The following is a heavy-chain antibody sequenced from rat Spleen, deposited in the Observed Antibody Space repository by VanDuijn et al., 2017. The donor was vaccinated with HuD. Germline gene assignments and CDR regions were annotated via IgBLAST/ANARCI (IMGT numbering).Heavy chain of an antibody. CDR1: GYSITSSYR. CDR3: ARDYSGPFDY. Sequence: EVQLQESGPGLVKPSQSLSLTCSVTGYSITSSYRWNWIRKFPGNKLEWMGYIDSVGSTNYNPSLRSRISIARDTSKNQFFLQVNSVTTEDTATYYCARDYSGPFDYWGQGVMVTVSS. D-gene: IGHD1-1*01. CDR2: IDSVGST. V-gene: IGHV3-3*01. J-gene: IGHJ2*01.